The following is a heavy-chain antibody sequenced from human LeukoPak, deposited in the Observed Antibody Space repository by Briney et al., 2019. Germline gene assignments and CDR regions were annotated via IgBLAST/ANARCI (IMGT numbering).Heavy chain of an antibody. D-gene: IGHD6-19*01. J-gene: IGHJ4*02. CDR2: IRYDGSNK. CDR1: GFTFSSYG. Sequence: GGSLRLSCAASGFTFSSYGMHWVRQAPGKGLEWVAFIRYDGSNKYYADSVKGRFTISRDDSKNTLYLQMNSLRAEDTAVYYCAKDDSGWEYFDYWGQGTLVTVSS. CDR3: AKDDSGWEYFDY. V-gene: IGHV3-30*02.